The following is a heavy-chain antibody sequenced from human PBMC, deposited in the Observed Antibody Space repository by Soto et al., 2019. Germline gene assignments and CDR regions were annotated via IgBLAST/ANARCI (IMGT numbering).Heavy chain of an antibody. D-gene: IGHD6-19*01. CDR3: ASAGGLGAVAADY. V-gene: IGHV4-30-2*01. Sequence: QLQLQESGSGLVKPSQTLSLTCAGSGGSISSGGYSWSWIRQPPGKGLEWIGYIYHSGSTYYNPSLKTRVTISVDRSKNQFSLKLSSVTAADTAVYYCASAGGLGAVAADYCGQGTLVTVSS. CDR2: IYHSGST. J-gene: IGHJ4*02. CDR1: GGSISSGGYS.